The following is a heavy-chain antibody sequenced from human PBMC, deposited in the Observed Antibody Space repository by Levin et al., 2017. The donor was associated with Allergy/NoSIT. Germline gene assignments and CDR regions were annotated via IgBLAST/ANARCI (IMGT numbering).Heavy chain of an antibody. CDR2: IAWNSASR. Sequence: PGGSLRLSCAASGFKFDDHAMHWVRQVPGKGLEWVAGIAWNSASRSYSDSVKGRFIISRDNAKKSLYLEMNSLRLEDTALYYCAKDGRAAGEGLVSYYYYYGLDAWGHGTTVAFSS. V-gene: IGHV3-9*01. D-gene: IGHD3-10*01. J-gene: IGHJ6*02. CDR1: GFKFDDHA. CDR3: AKDGRAAGEGLVSYYYYYGLDA.